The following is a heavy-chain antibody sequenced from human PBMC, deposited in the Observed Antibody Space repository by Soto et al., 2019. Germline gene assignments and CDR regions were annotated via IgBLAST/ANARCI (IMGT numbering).Heavy chain of an antibody. CDR3: AKDYRGDSTSLDY. V-gene: IGHV3-9*01. J-gene: IGHJ4*02. Sequence: PGGSLRLSCAASGFTFDDYAMHWVRQAPGKGLEWVSGISWNSGSIGYADSVKGRFTISRDNAKNSLYLQMNSLRAEDTALYYWAKDYRGDSTSLDYWGQGTLVTVSS. CDR2: ISWNSGSI. CDR1: GFTFDDYA. D-gene: IGHD2-2*01.